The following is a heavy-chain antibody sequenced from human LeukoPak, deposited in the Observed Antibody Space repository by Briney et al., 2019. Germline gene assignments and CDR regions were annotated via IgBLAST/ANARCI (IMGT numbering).Heavy chain of an antibody. CDR2: TSSSDAGT. V-gene: IGHV3-23*01. Sequence: GGSLRLSCAASGFTLSTYAMSWVRQTPGKGLEWVAATSSSDAGTYHADSVRGRFTISRDNSKNTLYLQMNSLRAEDTAVYYCARVRGSYYHIYTYYFDYWGQGTLVTVSS. J-gene: IGHJ4*02. CDR3: ARVRGSYYHIYTYYFDY. D-gene: IGHD1-26*01. CDR1: GFTLSTYA.